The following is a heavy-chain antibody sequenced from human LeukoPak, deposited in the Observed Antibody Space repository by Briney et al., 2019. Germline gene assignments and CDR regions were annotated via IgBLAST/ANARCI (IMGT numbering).Heavy chain of an antibody. D-gene: IGHD2-2*01. Sequence: SETLSLTCTVSGGSISSSSYYWGWIRQPPGKGLEWIGSIYYSGSTYYNPSLKSRVTIFVDTSKNQFSLKLSSVTAADTAVYYCARRAPAAIDYWGQGTLVTVSP. J-gene: IGHJ4*02. CDR1: GGSISSSSYY. V-gene: IGHV4-39*01. CDR2: IYYSGST. CDR3: ARRAPAAIDY.